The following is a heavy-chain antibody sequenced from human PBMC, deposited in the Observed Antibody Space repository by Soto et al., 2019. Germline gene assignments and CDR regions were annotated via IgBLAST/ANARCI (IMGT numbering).Heavy chain of an antibody. J-gene: IGHJ6*02. CDR1: GFTFNNYG. Sequence: QVQLVESGGGVVQPGRSLRLSCAASGFTFNNYGMHWARQAPGKGLEWVAVIWNDGNGYYYANSVKGRFTISRDNSKNTLYLQMSSLRAEDTAVYYCARRQISPPTRGAASARGGMDVWGQGTTVTVSS. CDR3: ARRQISPPTRGAASARGGMDV. V-gene: IGHV3-33*01. CDR2: IWNDGNGY. D-gene: IGHD6-13*01.